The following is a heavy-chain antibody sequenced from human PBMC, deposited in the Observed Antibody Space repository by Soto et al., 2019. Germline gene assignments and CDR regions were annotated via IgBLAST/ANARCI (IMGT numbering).Heavy chain of an antibody. D-gene: IGHD7-27*01. Sequence: QVQLVQSGAEVKKPGASVKVSCKASGYTFTDYYIQWVRQAPGRGLEWMGWLNPNSGGTNYAQKFQGRVSMTSDTSITTAYMELSSLTSDDTAVYYCARDQGNWGSVEGHFDLWGRATLVTVSS. CDR2: LNPNSGGT. CDR1: GYTFTDYY. CDR3: ARDQGNWGSVEGHFDL. V-gene: IGHV1-2*02. J-gene: IGHJ2*01.